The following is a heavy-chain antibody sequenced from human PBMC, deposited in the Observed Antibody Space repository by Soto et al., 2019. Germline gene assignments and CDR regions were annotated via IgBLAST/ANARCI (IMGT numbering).Heavy chain of an antibody. CDR2: IIPILEIA. J-gene: IGHJ5*02. V-gene: IGHV1-69*02. CDR1: GGTFSTYT. Sequence: QVQLVQSGAEVKKPGSSVKVSCKASGGTFSTYTVTWVRQAPGQGLEWMGRIIPILEIANYAQKFQGRVTIPSDKSTTTAYMELSSLRSEDTAVYYCASDGNCSGGDCYDTYNWFDPWGQGTRVTVST. D-gene: IGHD2-21*01. CDR3: ASDGNCSGGDCYDTYNWFDP.